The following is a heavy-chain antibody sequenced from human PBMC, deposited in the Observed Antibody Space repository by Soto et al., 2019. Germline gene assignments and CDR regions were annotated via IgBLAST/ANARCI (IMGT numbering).Heavy chain of an antibody. J-gene: IGHJ6*02. V-gene: IGHV4-31*03. CDR3: AREVGSSSWQGYYYYYYGMDV. Sequence: PSETLSLTCTVSGGSISSGGYYWSWIRQHPGKGLEWIGYIYYSGSTYYNPSLKSRVTISVDTSKNQFSLKLSSVTAADTAVYYCAREVGSSSWQGYYYYYYGMDVWGQGTTVTVSS. D-gene: IGHD6-13*01. CDR2: IYYSGST. CDR1: GGSISSGGYY.